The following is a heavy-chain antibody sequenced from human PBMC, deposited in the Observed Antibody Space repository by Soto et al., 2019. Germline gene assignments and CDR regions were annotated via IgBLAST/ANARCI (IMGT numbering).Heavy chain of an antibody. Sequence: WGSLKLSCAASGFTFSSYAMHWVRQAPGKGLEWVSAISGSGGSTYYADSVKGRFTISRDNSKNTLYLQMNSLRAEDTAVYYCAKGTYSSGWYDYFDYWGQGTLVTVSS. CDR1: GFTFSSYA. CDR2: ISGSGGST. D-gene: IGHD6-19*01. V-gene: IGHV3-23*01. J-gene: IGHJ4*02. CDR3: AKGTYSSGWYDYFDY.